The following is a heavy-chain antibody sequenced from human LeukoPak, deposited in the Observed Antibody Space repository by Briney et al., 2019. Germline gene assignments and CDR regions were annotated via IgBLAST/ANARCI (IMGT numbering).Heavy chain of an antibody. CDR2: IGYDGTDK. CDR3: ARDLTYNSWYYFDS. CDR1: GFTFSYYG. D-gene: IGHD6-13*01. V-gene: IGHV3-30*02. J-gene: IGHJ4*02. Sequence: GSLRLSCAAAGFTFSYYGMHWVRQGPGKGLEWVAFIGYDGTDKYYADSVKGRFTISRDNSKNTLSLHMNSLRAEDTAVYYCARDLTYNSWYYFDSWGQGTLVTVSS.